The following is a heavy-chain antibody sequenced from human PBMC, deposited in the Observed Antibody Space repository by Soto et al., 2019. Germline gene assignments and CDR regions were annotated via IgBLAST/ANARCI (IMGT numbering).Heavy chain of an antibody. CDR1: ADTFSSSA. V-gene: IGHV1-69*01. CDR2: IIPFFHAA. Sequence: QVQLVQSGAEVKKPGSSVQVSCKASADTFSSSAFTWVRQAPGQGLEWMGGIIPFFHAANYAQRFQGRVTITADESTITVYMELSSLRSEYTALYYCARDLISNYHYYGMDVWGQGTTVTVSS. J-gene: IGHJ6*02. CDR3: ARDLISNYHYYGMDV.